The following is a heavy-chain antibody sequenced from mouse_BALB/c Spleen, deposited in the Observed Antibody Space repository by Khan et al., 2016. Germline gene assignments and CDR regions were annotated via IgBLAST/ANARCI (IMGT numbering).Heavy chain of an antibody. D-gene: IGHD1-1*01. Sequence: EVKLEVSGGGLVQPGGSMKLSCVASGFTFSNYWMNWVRQSPEKGLEWVAEIRLKSNNYATHYAESVKGRFTISRDDSKSSVYLQMNNLRAEDTGIYYCTRPRGGYGSSYDFDYWGQGTTLTVSS. CDR2: IRLKSNNYAT. J-gene: IGHJ2*01. CDR1: GFTFSNYW. CDR3: TRPRGGYGSSYDFDY. V-gene: IGHV6-6*02.